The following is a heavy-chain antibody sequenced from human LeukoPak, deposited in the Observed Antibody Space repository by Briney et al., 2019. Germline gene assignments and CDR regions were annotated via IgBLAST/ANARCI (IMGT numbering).Heavy chain of an antibody. CDR1: GFTFSSYS. J-gene: IGHJ6*03. CDR2: ISYDGSNK. Sequence: PGGPLRLSCAASGFTFSSYSMHWVRQAPGKGLEWVAVISYDGSNKYYADSVKGRFTISRDNSKNTLYLQMNSLRAEDTAVYYCARGSTAGGYYYYYYMDVWGKGTTVTVSS. CDR3: ARGSTAGGYYYYYYMDV. V-gene: IGHV3-30*01. D-gene: IGHD1-1*01.